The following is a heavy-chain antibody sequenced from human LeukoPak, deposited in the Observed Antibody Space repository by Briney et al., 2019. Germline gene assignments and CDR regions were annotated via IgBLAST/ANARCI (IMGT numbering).Heavy chain of an antibody. Sequence: PGGSLRLSCAASGFTFSSYEMNWVRQAPGRGLEWISYISSSGSTIYYADSVKGRFTISRDNAKNTLYLQMNSLRAEDTAVYYCARVHRTGGYSKGPFVGQKTLDDYWGQGTLVTVSS. D-gene: IGHD5-18*01. J-gene: IGHJ4*02. CDR2: ISSSGSTI. CDR1: GFTFSSYE. V-gene: IGHV3-48*03. CDR3: ARVHRTGGYSKGPFVGQKTLDDY.